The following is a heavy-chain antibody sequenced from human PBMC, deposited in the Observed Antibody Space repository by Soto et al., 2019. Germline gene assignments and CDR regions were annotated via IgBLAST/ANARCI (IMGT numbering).Heavy chain of an antibody. D-gene: IGHD6-6*01. CDR1: GGTFSSYT. V-gene: IGHV1-69*08. CDR3: ARDSEYSSSSPSAHFDY. J-gene: IGHJ4*02. Sequence: ASVKVSCKASGGTFSSYTISWVRQAPGQGLEWMGRIIPNHGTANYAQKFQGRVTMTTDTSTSTAYMELRSLRSDDTAVYYCARDSEYSSSSPSAHFDYWGQGTLVTVSS. CDR2: IIPNHGTA.